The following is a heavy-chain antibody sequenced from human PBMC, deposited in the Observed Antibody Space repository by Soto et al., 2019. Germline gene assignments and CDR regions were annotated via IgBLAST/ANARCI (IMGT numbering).Heavy chain of an antibody. V-gene: IGHV1-69*02. D-gene: IGHD3-16*01. Sequence: QVQLVQSGAEVKKPGSSVKVSCKASGGTFSSYTISWVRQAPGQGLEWMGRIIPILGIANYAQKFQGRVTITADKSTSTAYMGLSSLRSEDTAVYYGARGPRGGDYWGQGTLVTVSS. CDR2: IIPILGIA. CDR3: ARGPRGGDY. CDR1: GGTFSSYT. J-gene: IGHJ4*02.